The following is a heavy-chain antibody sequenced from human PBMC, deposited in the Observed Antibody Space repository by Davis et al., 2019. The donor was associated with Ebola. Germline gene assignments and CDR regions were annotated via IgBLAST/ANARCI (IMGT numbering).Heavy chain of an antibody. CDR3: ARDLRTTNYYYYGMDV. D-gene: IGHD4-17*01. V-gene: IGHV3-33*01. CDR1: GFTFSSYG. J-gene: IGHJ6*02. CDR2: IWYDGSNK. Sequence: GGSLRLSCAASGFTFSSYGMHWVRQAPGKGLEWVAVIWYDGSNKYYADSVKGRFTISRDNSKNTLYLQINSLRAEDTAVYYCARDLRTTNYYYYGMDVWGQGTTVTVSS.